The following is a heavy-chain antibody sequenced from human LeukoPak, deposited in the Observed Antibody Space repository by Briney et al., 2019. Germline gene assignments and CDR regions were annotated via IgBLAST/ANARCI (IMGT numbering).Heavy chain of an antibody. CDR2: FDPEDGET. J-gene: IGHJ4*02. CDR1: GYTLTELS. V-gene: IGHV1-24*01. Sequence: GASVKVSCKVCGYTLTELSMHWVRQAPGKGLEWMGGFDPEDGETIYAQKFQGRVTMTEDTSTDTAYMELSSLRSEDTAVYYCATDHSRGYSSSWDFDYWGQGTLVTVSS. D-gene: IGHD6-13*01. CDR3: ATDHSRGYSSSWDFDY.